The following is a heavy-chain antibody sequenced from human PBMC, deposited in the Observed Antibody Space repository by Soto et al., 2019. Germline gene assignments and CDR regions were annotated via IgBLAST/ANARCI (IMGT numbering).Heavy chain of an antibody. D-gene: IGHD4-17*01. CDR3: ARGLFGDYTLGSDY. CDR1: GVYISSYC. Sequence: SETLSLTCTVSGVYISSYCLNWIRQPTGKGLEWIGYVYYTGNTNYNPSLKNRVTMSVDTSKIRFSLKLDSVTAADTAVYYCARGLFGDYTLGSDYWGQGTPVTVSS. CDR2: VYYTGNT. J-gene: IGHJ4*02. V-gene: IGHV4-59*01.